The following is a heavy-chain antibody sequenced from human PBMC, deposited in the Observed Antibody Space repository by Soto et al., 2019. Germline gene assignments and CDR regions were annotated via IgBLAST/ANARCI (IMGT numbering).Heavy chain of an antibody. CDR2: IYYSGST. CDR1: CGSISSGGYY. V-gene: IGHV4-31*03. D-gene: IGHD4-4*01. J-gene: IGHJ6*02. Sequence: PSETLSLTCTVSCGSISSGGYYWSWIRQHPGKGLEWIGYIYYSGSTYYNPSLKSRVTISVDTSKNQFSLKLSSVTAADTAVYYCARVDYRDNYYGMDVWGQGTTVTVSS. CDR3: ARVDYRDNYYGMDV.